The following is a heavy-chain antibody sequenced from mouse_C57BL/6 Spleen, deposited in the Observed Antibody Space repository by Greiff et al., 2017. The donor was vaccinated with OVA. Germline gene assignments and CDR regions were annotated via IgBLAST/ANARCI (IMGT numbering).Heavy chain of an antibody. J-gene: IGHJ4*01. CDR2: INYDGSST. CDR1: GFTFSDYY. Sequence: DVHLVESEGGLVQPGSSMKLSCTASGFTFSDYYMAWVRQVPEKGLEWVANINYDGSSTYYLDSLKSRFIISRDNAKNILYLQMSSLKSEDTATYYCAREDYDYDAAMDYWGQGTSVTVSS. V-gene: IGHV5-16*01. CDR3: AREDYDYDAAMDY. D-gene: IGHD2-4*01.